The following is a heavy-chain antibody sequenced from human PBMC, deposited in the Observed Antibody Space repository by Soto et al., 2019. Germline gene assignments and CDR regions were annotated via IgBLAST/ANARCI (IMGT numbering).Heavy chain of an antibody. CDR3: AKVKQALVKSRGAFDI. CDR1: GGSFSGYY. V-gene: IGHV3-23*01. J-gene: IGHJ3*02. Sequence: ETLSLTCAVYGGSFSGYYWSWVRQAPGKGLEWVSAISGSGGSTYYADSVKGRFTISRDNSKNTLYLQMNSLRAEDTAVYYWAKVKQALVKSRGAFDIWGQGTMVTVSS. CDR2: ISGSGGST. D-gene: IGHD5-18*01.